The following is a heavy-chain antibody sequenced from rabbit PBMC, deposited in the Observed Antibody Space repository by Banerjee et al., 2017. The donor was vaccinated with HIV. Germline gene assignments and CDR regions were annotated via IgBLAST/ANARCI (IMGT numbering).Heavy chain of an antibody. V-gene: IGHV1S45*01. J-gene: IGHJ2*01. CDR3: ARRYWNAFDP. Sequence: QEQLVESGGGLVQPEGSLTLTCTASGFSFSSSYYMCWVRQAPGKGLEWIACIDGGSSGTTYYASWAKGRFTISKTSSTTVTLQMTSLTAADTATYFCARRYWNAFDPWGPGTLVTVS. CDR2: IDGGSSGTT. CDR1: GFSFSSSYY.